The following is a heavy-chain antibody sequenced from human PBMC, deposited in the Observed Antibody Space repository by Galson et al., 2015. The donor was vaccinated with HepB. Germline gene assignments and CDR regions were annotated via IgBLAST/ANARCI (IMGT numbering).Heavy chain of an antibody. CDR2: IYYSGST. CDR3: ARHFCSTSCYDY. D-gene: IGHD2-2*01. Sequence: ETLSLTCTVSGGSISSYYRSWIRQPPGKGLEWIGYIYYSGSTNYNPSLKSRVTTSVDTSKNQFSLKLSSVTAADTAVYYCARHFCSTSCYDYWGQGTLVTVSS. CDR1: GGSISSYY. J-gene: IGHJ4*02. V-gene: IGHV4-59*08.